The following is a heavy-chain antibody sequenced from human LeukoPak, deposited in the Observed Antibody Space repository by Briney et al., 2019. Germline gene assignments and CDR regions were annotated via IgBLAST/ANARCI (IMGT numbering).Heavy chain of an antibody. J-gene: IGHJ4*02. CDR1: GFTVSSNY. Sequence: GGSLRLSCAASGFTVSSNYMSWVRQAPGKGLEWVSVIYSGGSTYYADSVKGRFTISRDNSKNTLYLQMNSLRAEDTAVYYCARVEYSSSSGGSFDYWGQGTLVTVSS. CDR2: IYSGGST. V-gene: IGHV3-53*01. D-gene: IGHD6-6*01. CDR3: ARVEYSSSSGGSFDY.